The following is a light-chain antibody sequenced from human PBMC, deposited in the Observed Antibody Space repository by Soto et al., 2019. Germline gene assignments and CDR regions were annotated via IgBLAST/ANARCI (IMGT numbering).Light chain of an antibody. CDR3: HQYGSSPLS. V-gene: IGKV3-20*01. CDR2: GTS. Sequence: EMVLKQSPGTLSLSPGERATLSGRASQYVSTTFFAWYQQKPGQAPRLLIYGTSNRATGIPDRFSGSGSGTDFTLTMSRPEPEGFVVCYFHQYGSSPLSFGGGT. CDR1: QYVSTTF. J-gene: IGKJ4*01.